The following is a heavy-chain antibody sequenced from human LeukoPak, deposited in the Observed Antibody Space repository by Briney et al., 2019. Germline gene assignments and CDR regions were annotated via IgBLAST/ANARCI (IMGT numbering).Heavy chain of an antibody. CDR3: AKKGGSSGRYDYLDY. V-gene: IGHV3-30-3*02. Sequence: GGSLRLSCAASGFTFSCCAIHWVRQAPGRGLEWVAAISSDENTKFYADSVKGRFTVYRDNSKKTVWLQMNSLRAEDTAVYYCAKKGGSSGRYDYLDYWGQGTLVTVSS. CDR2: ISSDENTK. J-gene: IGHJ4*02. D-gene: IGHD6-19*01. CDR1: GFTFSCCA.